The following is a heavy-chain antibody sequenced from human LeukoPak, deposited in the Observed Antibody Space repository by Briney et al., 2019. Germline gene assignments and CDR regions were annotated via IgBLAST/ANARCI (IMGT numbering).Heavy chain of an antibody. D-gene: IGHD7-27*01. CDR1: GASISSLY. J-gene: IGHJ4*02. CDR2: ISNSGSP. Sequence: SETLSLTCTASGASISSLYWSWIRQPPGRGLEWIGFISNSGSPTYNPSLNSRVTISQDTSKNQFSLKVNYVTAADTAVYYCASESRQLGNWGQGTLVTVSS. CDR3: ASESRQLGN. V-gene: IGHV4-59*01.